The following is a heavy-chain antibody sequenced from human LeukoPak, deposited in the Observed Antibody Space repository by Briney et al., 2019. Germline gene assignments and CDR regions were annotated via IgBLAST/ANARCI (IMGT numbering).Heavy chain of an antibody. CDR1: GGSISSYY. Sequence: SGTLSLTCTVSGGSISSYYWSWIRQPPGKGLEWIGYIYYSGSTNYNPSLKSRVTISVDTSKNQFSLKLSSVTAADTAVYYCARLTAARRAFDIWGQGTMVTVSS. CDR3: ARLTAARRAFDI. D-gene: IGHD6-6*01. V-gene: IGHV4-59*08. J-gene: IGHJ3*02. CDR2: IYYSGST.